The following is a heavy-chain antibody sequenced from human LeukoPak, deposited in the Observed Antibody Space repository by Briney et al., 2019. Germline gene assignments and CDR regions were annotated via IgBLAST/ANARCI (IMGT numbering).Heavy chain of an antibody. CDR3: ARLYSRVGPFDY. V-gene: IGHV3-21*01. D-gene: IGHD5-18*01. Sequence: GGSLRLSCAASGFTFSDYSMNWVRQAPGKGLEWVASISSSSPYIYYTDSVKGRFTIFRDNAKNSLYLQMNSLRAEDTAVYYCARLYSRVGPFDYWGQGTLVTVSS. CDR2: ISSSSPYI. CDR1: GFTFSDYS. J-gene: IGHJ4*02.